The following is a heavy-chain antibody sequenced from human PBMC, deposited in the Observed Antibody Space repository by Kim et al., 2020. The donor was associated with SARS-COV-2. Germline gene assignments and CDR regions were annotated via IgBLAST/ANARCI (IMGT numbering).Heavy chain of an antibody. D-gene: IGHD6-13*01. CDR3: ARVLRSSSWYGSFDI. V-gene: IGHV1-46*01. Sequence: QKFQGRVTMTRDTSTSTVYMELSSLRSEDTAVYYCARVLRSSSWYGSFDIWGQGTMVTVSS. J-gene: IGHJ3*02.